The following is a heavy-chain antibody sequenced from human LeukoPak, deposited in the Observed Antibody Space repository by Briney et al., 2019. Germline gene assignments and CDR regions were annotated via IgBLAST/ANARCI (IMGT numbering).Heavy chain of an antibody. CDR2: ISWNSASV. CDR1: GFTFDDYG. Sequence: GGSLRLSCEASGFTFDDYGMHWVRQAPGKGLEWVSTISWNSASVGYVDSVKGRFTTSRDNAKKTLYLQMNSLRPEDTALYYCAKDYGYSSSWYDYWGQGTLVTVSS. D-gene: IGHD6-13*01. J-gene: IGHJ4*02. CDR3: AKDYGYSSSWYDY. V-gene: IGHV3-9*01.